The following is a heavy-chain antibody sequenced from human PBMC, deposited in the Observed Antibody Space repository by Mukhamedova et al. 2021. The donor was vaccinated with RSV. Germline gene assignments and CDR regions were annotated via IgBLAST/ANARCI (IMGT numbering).Heavy chain of an antibody. CDR2: INPNSGDT. D-gene: IGHD1-26*01. CDR3: ARISYAENWCDP. V-gene: IGHV1-2*02. Sequence: GWINPNSGDTNYAQKFQGRVTMTRDTSISTAYMELSRLRSDDTAVYYCARISYAENWCDPWGQGTLVTVS. J-gene: IGHJ5*02.